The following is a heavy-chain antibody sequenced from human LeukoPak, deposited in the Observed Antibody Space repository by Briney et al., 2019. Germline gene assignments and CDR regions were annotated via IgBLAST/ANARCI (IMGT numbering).Heavy chain of an antibody. J-gene: IGHJ5*02. V-gene: IGHV3-20*04. Sequence: PGGSLRLSCAASGFTFDDYGMSWVRQGPGKGLEWVSGINWNGGSTGYADPVEGRFTTSRDNAKNSLYLQMNSLRAEDTAVYYCAKGVLWFGETTGPHWFDPWGQGTLVTVSS. CDR2: INWNGGST. D-gene: IGHD3-10*01. CDR1: GFTFDDYG. CDR3: AKGVLWFGETTGPHWFDP.